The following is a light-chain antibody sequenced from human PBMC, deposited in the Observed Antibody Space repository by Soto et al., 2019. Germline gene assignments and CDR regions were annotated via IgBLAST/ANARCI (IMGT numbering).Light chain of an antibody. V-gene: IGLV2-11*01. CDR1: SSDVGGYNY. J-gene: IGLJ2*01. CDR3: CSYAGSDTFPVV. Sequence: QSVLTQPRSVSGSPGQSVTISCTGTSSDVGGYNYVSWYQQHPGKAPKLMIYDVSKRPPGVPDRFSGSKSGNTASLTISGLLAQDEVDYYCCSYAGSDTFPVVFGGGTKLTVL. CDR2: DVS.